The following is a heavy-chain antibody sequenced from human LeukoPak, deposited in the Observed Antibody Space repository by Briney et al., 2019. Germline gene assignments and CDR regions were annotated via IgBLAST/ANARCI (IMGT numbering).Heavy chain of an antibody. Sequence: SETLSLTCAVYGGSFSGYYWSWTRQPPGKGLEWIGEINHSGSTNYNPSLKSRVTISVGTSKNQFSLKLSSVTAADTAVYYCARVWSGFYYMDVWGKGTTVTVSS. D-gene: IGHD3-3*01. CDR1: GGSFSGYY. V-gene: IGHV4-34*01. J-gene: IGHJ6*03. CDR2: INHSGST. CDR3: ARVWSGFYYMDV.